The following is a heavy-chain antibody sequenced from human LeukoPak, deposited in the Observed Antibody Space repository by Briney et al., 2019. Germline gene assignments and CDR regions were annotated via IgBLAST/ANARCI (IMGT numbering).Heavy chain of an antibody. CDR2: ISAYNGNT. Sequence: ASVKVSCKASGYTFTSYGISWVQQAPGQGLEWMGWISAYNGNTNYAQKLQGRVTMTTDTSTSTAYLELRSLRSDDTAVYYCARGSAFRWEQPGDYWGQGTLVTVSS. V-gene: IGHV1-18*01. D-gene: IGHD1-26*01. CDR1: GYTFTSYG. CDR3: ARGSAFRWEQPGDY. J-gene: IGHJ4*02.